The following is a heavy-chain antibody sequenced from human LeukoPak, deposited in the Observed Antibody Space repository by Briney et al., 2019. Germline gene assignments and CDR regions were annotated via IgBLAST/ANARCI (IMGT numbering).Heavy chain of an antibody. D-gene: IGHD6-6*01. V-gene: IGHV4-61*01. CDR1: GGSVSSGSYY. Sequence: SETLSLTCTVAGGSVSSGSYYWSWIRQPPGKGLEWIGNIYYSGSTNYNPSLKSRVTISVDTSKNQFSLKLSSVTAADTAVYYCASESSGTFDYWGQGTLVTVSS. CDR2: IYYSGST. CDR3: ASESSGTFDY. J-gene: IGHJ4*02.